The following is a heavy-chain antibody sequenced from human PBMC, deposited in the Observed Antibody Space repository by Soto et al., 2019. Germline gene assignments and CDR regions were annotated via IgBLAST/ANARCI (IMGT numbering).Heavy chain of an antibody. V-gene: IGHV3-33*01. CDR1: GFSFGKYG. D-gene: IGHD3-9*01. J-gene: IGHJ3*02. Sequence: PGGSLRLSCAASGFSFGKYGMHWVRQAPGKGLEWVAVIWHDGSNKFYGDSVRGRFTLSRDNSRNTVYLQMNTLRVEDTALYFCARLGMGFDWPRNAFDIWGQGTMVTVSS. CDR3: ARLGMGFDWPRNAFDI. CDR2: IWHDGSNK.